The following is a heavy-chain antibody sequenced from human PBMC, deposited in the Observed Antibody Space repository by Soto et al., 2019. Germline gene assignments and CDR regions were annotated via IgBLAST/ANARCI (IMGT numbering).Heavy chain of an antibody. CDR3: AKNARDSGSYLDY. Sequence: QVQLVESGGGVVQPGRSLRLSCAASGFTFSGYAMHWVRQAPDKGLEWVAVISYDGSNKYYADSVKGRFTISRDNSKNTLFLQMDSLRPEDEAVYYCAKNARDSGSYLDYWGKETLVTVAS. CDR2: ISYDGSNK. V-gene: IGHV3-30*18. CDR1: GFTFSGYA. J-gene: IGHJ4*02. D-gene: IGHD1-26*01.